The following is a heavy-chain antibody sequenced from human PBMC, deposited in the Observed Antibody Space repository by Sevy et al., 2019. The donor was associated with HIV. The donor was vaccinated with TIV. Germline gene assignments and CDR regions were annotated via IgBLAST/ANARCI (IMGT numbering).Heavy chain of an antibody. CDR3: VRGGVVMKWLGLGV. CDR1: GFPFNTYS. Sequence: GGSLRLSCAASGFPFNTYSMHWVRQAPGKGLVWVSSIERDGSKIKYADSVKGRFTISRDNAESTLYLQMDSVRVEDTGVYYCVRGGVVMKWLGLGVWGQGTTVTVSS. V-gene: IGHV3-74*03. J-gene: IGHJ6*02. CDR2: IERDGSKI. D-gene: IGHD3-3*01.